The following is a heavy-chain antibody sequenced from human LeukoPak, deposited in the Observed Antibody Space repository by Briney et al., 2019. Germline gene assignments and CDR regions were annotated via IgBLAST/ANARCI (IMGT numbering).Heavy chain of an antibody. CDR2: IDYSGST. D-gene: IGHD2/OR15-2a*01. CDR3: ARLSSDSFDI. V-gene: IGHV4-59*08. Sequence: SETPSLTCTVSGGSISTYYWTWIRQPPGKGVEYIGYIDYSGSTNYNPSLKSRVTISVDTSKNQFSLKLSSVTAADTAVYYCARLSSDSFDIWGQGTMVTVSS. CDR1: GGSISTYY. J-gene: IGHJ3*02.